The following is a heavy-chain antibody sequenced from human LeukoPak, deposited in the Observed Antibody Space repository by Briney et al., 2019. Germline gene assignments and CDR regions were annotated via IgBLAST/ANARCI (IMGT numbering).Heavy chain of an antibody. CDR2: INPNSGGT. CDR1: GYTFTGYY. J-gene: IGHJ4*02. Sequence: ASVKVSCKASGYTFTGYYMHWVRQAPGQGLEWMGWINPNSGGTNYAQKFQGRVTMTRDTSINTAYMELSRLRSDDTAVYYCAREKRTSGKQSDYWGQGTLVTVSS. V-gene: IGHV1-2*02. D-gene: IGHD2-2*01. CDR3: AREKRTSGKQSDY.